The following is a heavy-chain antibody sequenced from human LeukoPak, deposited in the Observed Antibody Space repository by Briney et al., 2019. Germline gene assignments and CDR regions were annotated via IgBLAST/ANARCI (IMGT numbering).Heavy chain of an antibody. V-gene: IGHV1-2*02. CDR3: ARDPSSSAYSSSWDDY. D-gene: IGHD6-13*01. Sequence: ASVKVSCKASGYTFTGYYMHWVRQAPGQGLEWMGWISAYNGNTNYAQKFQGRVTMTRDTSISTAYMELSRLRSDDTAVYYCARDPSSSAYSSSWDDYWGQGTLVTVSS. J-gene: IGHJ4*02. CDR1: GYTFTGYY. CDR2: ISAYNGNT.